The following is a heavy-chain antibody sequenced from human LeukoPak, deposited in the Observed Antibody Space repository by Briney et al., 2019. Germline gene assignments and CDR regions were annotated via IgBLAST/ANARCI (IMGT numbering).Heavy chain of an antibody. D-gene: IGHD1-26*01. CDR3: SRGRRILVGDTNAGDFFDY. J-gene: IGHJ4*02. CDR1: RYTFTDYY. Sequence: ASVKVSCKASRYTFTDYYIHWVRQAPGQGLEWMGWVNPNSADTHYAQKFQGRVTMTRDTSISTAYMESSRLRSDDTAVYYCSRGRRILVGDTNAGDFFDYWGQGTLVTVSS. V-gene: IGHV1-2*02. CDR2: VNPNSADT.